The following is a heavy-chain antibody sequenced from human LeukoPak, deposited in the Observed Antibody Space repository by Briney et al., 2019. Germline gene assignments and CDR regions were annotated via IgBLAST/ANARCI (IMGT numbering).Heavy chain of an antibody. CDR2: INHSGST. CDR1: GGSFSGYY. CDR3: ARGHVGSYAYYYYYGMDV. J-gene: IGHJ6*02. V-gene: IGHV4-34*01. D-gene: IGHD2-8*01. Sequence: SETLSLTCAVYGGSFSGYYWSWIRQPPKKGLEWIGEINHSGSTNYNPSLKSRVTISVDTSKNQFSLRVRSVTAADTAVYYCARGHVGSYAYYYYYGMDVWGQGTTVTVSS.